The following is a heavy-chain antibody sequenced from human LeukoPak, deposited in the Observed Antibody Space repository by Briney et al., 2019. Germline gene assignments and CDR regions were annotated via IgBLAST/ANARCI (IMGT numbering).Heavy chain of an antibody. J-gene: IGHJ4*02. V-gene: IGHV4-34*01. CDR2: INHSGRT. Sequence: SETLSLTCAVYGASSSDYYWSWIRQPPGKGLEWIGEINHSGRTYYNPSLKSRVTISVDTSKNQSSLKLSSVTAADTAVYYCARDLLGDYWGQGTLVTVSS. CDR1: GASSSDYY. CDR3: ARDLLGDY.